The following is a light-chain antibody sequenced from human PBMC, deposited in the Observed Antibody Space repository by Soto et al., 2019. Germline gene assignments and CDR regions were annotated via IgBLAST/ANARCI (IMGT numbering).Light chain of an antibody. Sequence: QSVLTQPPSVSAAPGQRVTISCSGSSSNIGNNYVSWYQQLPGTAPKLLIYDNNKRPSGIPDRFSGSKSGASATLGITGLQTGDEADYHCETWDSSLSALVFGGGTKVTVL. CDR1: SSNIGNNY. J-gene: IGLJ2*01. CDR3: ETWDSSLSALV. V-gene: IGLV1-51*01. CDR2: DNN.